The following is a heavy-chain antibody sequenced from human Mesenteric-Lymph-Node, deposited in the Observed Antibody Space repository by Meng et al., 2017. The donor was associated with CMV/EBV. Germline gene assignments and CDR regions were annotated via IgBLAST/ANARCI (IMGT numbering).Heavy chain of an antibody. CDR1: GFTVSSNY. CDR2: IYSGGST. CDR3: ARVSGDLGRGMDV. V-gene: IGHV3-66*02. D-gene: IGHD7-27*01. Sequence: LSLTCAASGFTVSSNYMSWVRQAPGKGLEWVSVIYSGGSTYYADSVKGRFTISRDSSKNTLSLQMNSLRAEDTAVYYCARVSGDLGRGMDVWGQGTTVTVSS. J-gene: IGHJ6*02.